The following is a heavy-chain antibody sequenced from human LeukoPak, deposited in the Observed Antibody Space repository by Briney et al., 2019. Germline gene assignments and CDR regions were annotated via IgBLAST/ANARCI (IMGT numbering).Heavy chain of an antibody. V-gene: IGHV1-8*02. CDR3: ASCSSTSCLPAV. J-gene: IGHJ6*03. Sequence: ASVKVSCKASGGTFSSYAINWVRQATGQGLEWMGWMNPNSGNTGYAQKFQGRVTMTRNTSISTAYMELSSLRSEDTAVYYCASCSSTSCLPAVWGKGTTVTVSS. CDR1: GGTFSSYA. D-gene: IGHD2-2*01. CDR2: MNPNSGNT.